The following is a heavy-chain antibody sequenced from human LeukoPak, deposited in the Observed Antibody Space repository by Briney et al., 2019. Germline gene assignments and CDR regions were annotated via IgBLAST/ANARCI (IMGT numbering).Heavy chain of an antibody. V-gene: IGHV1-18*01. Sequence: ASVKVSCKASGYTFTSYGISWVRQAPGQGLEWMGWISAYNGNTNYAQNLQGTITMTTDTSTSTAYMELRSLRSDDPAVYYCASSGYCSGGSCPREFDYWGQGTLVTVSS. CDR1: GYTFTSYG. J-gene: IGHJ4*02. D-gene: IGHD2-15*01. CDR2: ISAYNGNT. CDR3: ASSGYCSGGSCPREFDY.